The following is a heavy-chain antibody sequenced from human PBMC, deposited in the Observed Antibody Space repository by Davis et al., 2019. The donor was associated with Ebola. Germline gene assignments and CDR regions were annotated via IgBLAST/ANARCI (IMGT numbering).Heavy chain of an antibody. CDR3: ARGVYGPFDP. D-gene: IGHD2-8*01. Sequence: GESLKISCAASGFTFSSYAMNWVRQAPGKGLEWVAVISHDANNKDYADSVKGRFTISRDNSKNVLFLEMSSLRPEDTAVYYCARGVYGPFDPWGQGTLVTVSS. V-gene: IGHV3-30*04. J-gene: IGHJ5*02. CDR1: GFTFSSYA. CDR2: ISHDANNK.